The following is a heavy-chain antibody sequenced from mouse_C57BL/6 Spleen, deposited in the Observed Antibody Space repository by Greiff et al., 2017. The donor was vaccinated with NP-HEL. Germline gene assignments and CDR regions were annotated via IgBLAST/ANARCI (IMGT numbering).Heavy chain of an antibody. CDR3: ARHYYDSSPLVFDV. Sequence: DVQLVESGGGLVKPGGSLKLSCAASGFTFSDYGMHWVRQAPEKGLEWVAYISSGSSTIYYADTVKGRFTISRDTAKNTLFLQMTSLRSEDTAMYYCARHYYDSSPLVFDVWGTGTTVTVSS. CDR2: ISSGSSTI. D-gene: IGHD1-1*01. CDR1: GFTFSDYG. V-gene: IGHV5-17*01. J-gene: IGHJ1*03.